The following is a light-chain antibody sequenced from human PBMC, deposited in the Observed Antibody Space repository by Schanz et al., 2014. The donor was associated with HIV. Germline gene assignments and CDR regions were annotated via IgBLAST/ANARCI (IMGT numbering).Light chain of an antibody. J-gene: IGLJ3*02. V-gene: IGLV1-44*01. CDR2: AGN. CDR3: ATWVDSLNGWV. Sequence: QSVLTQPPSASGTPGQRVTISCSGSSSNIGINTVNWYQHLPGTAPKLLIYAGNQRASGVPDRLFGSGSGTSASLVISGLQSQDEADYYCATWVDSLNGWVFGGGTKLTVL. CDR1: SSNIGINT.